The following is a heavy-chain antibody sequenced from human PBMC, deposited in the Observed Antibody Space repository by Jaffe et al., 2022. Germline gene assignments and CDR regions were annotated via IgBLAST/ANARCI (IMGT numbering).Heavy chain of an antibody. CDR3: ARSHSSGWYSPVEGEYFQH. Sequence: QVQLVESGGGLVKPGGSLRLSCAASGFTFSDYYMSWIRQAPGKGLEWVSYISSSGSTIYYADSVKGRFTISRDNAKNSLYLQMNSLRAEDTAVYYCARSHSSGWYSPVEGEYFQHWGQGTLVTVSS. CDR1: GFTFSDYY. J-gene: IGHJ1*01. CDR2: ISSSGSTI. D-gene: IGHD6-19*01. V-gene: IGHV3-11*01.